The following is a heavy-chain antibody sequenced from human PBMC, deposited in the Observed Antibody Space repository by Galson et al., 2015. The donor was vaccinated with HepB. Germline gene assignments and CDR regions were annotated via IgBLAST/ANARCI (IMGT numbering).Heavy chain of an antibody. V-gene: IGHV3-15*01. CDR2: IKGNIDGGTT. CDR1: GFTFNAAW. Sequence: SLRLSCAASGFTFNAAWMGWVRQAPGKGLEWVGRIKGNIDGGTTEYAAPVKGRFTISRDDSKNRLYLQMNSLKTEDTAVYYCIKGAGFHWGQGTLVTVSS. D-gene: IGHD3-10*01. CDR3: IKGAGFH. J-gene: IGHJ1*01.